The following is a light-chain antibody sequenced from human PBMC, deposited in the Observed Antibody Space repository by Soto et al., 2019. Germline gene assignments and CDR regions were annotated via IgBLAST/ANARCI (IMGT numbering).Light chain of an antibody. CDR3: SSYTSTNTQV. V-gene: IGLV2-14*01. CDR2: EVS. Sequence: QSALTQHASVSGSPGQSITISCTGTSSDVGAYKYVSWYQQHPGKAPKLMIYEVSNRPSGVSNRFSGSKSGNTASVTISGLQAEDEADYYCSSYTSTNTQVFGTGTKVTVL. CDR1: SSDVGAYKY. J-gene: IGLJ1*01.